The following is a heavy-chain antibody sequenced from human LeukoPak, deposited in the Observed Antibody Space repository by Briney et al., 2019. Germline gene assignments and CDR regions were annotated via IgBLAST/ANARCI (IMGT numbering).Heavy chain of an antibody. J-gene: IGHJ4*02. Sequence: GGSLRLSCVASAFSDKSNYMLWVRQAPGKGLEWVSVSYSGGSTYYEDSVKGRFTVSSDVSKNTLYLQMNNLRGEDTAVYYCASRHCSGENCYAGPLDFWGQGTQVTVSS. D-gene: IGHD2-8*02. V-gene: IGHV3-53*01. CDR3: ASRHCSGENCYAGPLDF. CDR1: AFSDKSNY. CDR2: SYSGGST.